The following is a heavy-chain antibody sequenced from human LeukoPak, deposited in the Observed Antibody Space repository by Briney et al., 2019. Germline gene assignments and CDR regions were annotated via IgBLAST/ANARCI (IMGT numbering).Heavy chain of an antibody. V-gene: IGHV1-69*13. Sequence: GASVKVSFKASGGTFSSYAISWVRQAPGQGLEWMGGIIPIFGTANYAQKFQGRVTITADESTSTAYMELSSLRSEDTAVYYCARVSGYSYGLGDWGQGTLVTVPS. J-gene: IGHJ4*02. CDR3: ARVSGYSYGLGD. CDR1: GGTFSSYA. D-gene: IGHD5-18*01. CDR2: IIPIFGTA.